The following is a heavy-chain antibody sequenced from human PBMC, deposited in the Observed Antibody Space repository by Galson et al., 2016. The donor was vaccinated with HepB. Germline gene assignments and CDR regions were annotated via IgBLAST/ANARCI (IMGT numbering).Heavy chain of an antibody. CDR1: GFTFYSYA. CDR2: ISSDGSKI. D-gene: IGHD3-10*01. J-gene: IGHJ1*01. Sequence: SLRLSCAASGFTFYSYAMHRVRQAPGKGLEWLAVISSDGSKINYADSVKGRFTISRDNSKNTLYLQMNSLRGEDTAVYYCARSQARDVREVGGYFQHWGQGTLVTVSS. V-gene: IGHV3-30-3*01. CDR3: ARSQARDVREVGGYFQH.